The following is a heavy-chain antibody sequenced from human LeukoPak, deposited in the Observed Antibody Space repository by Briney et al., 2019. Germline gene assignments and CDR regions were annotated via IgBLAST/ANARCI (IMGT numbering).Heavy chain of an antibody. J-gene: IGHJ4*02. Sequence: RGSLRLSCAASGFTFSSYWMSWVRQAPGKGLEWVANIKQDGSEKYYVDSVKGRFTISRDNAKNSLYLQMNSLRAEDTAVYYCARAPNYYGSGSYYRVFDYWGQGTLVTVSS. CDR2: IKQDGSEK. CDR3: ARAPNYYGSGSYYRVFDY. CDR1: GFTFSSYW. D-gene: IGHD3-10*01. V-gene: IGHV3-7*01.